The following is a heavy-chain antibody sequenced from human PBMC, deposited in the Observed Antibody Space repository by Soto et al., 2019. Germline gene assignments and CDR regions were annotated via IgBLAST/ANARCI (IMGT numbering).Heavy chain of an antibody. V-gene: IGHV4-59*01. CDR1: GGAINKDY. D-gene: IGHD2-21*01. CDR2: IRYSGST. J-gene: IGHJ4*02. Sequence: SETLSLTCTVSGGAINKDYWSWIRQPPGKGLEWIGYIRYSGSTDYNPSLKSRLAMSVDTSKNQFSLKLTSVTAADTAVYYCARLFCGGDSYCYHVTRFDSWGQGALVTVSS. CDR3: ARLFCGGDSYCYHVTRFDS.